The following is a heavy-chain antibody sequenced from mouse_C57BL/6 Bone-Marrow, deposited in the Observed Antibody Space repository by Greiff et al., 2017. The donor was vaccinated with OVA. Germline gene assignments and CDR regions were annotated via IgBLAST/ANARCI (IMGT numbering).Heavy chain of an antibody. CDR2: IYPGSGST. CDR3: ARDDYGSSYFAWFAY. Sequence: VQLQQSGAELVKPGASVKMSCKASGYTFTSYWITWVKQRPGQGLEWIGDIYPGSGSTNYNEKFKSKATLTVDTSSSTAYMQLSSLTSEDSAVYYCARDDYGSSYFAWFAYWGQGTLVTVSA. D-gene: IGHD1-1*01. V-gene: IGHV1-55*01. J-gene: IGHJ3*01. CDR1: GYTFTSYW.